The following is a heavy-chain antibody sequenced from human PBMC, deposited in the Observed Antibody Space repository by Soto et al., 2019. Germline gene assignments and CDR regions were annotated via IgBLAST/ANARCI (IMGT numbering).Heavy chain of an antibody. Sequence: LSLTCAVYGGSVSGYYWSWIRQPPGKGLEWIGEINHSGSTNYNPSLKSRVTISVDTSKNQFSLKLSSVTAADTAVYYCARASPSPASSGYYDYWGQGTLVTVSS. CDR3: ARASPSPASSGYYDY. J-gene: IGHJ4*02. D-gene: IGHD3-22*01. CDR1: GGSVSGYY. V-gene: IGHV4-34*01. CDR2: INHSGST.